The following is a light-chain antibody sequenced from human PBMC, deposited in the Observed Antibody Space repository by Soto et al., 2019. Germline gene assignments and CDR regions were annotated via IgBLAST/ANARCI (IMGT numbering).Light chain of an antibody. CDR1: SSDVGGYNY. CDR3: SSYAGSNIYV. Sequence: QSALTQPPSASGSPGQSVTISCTGTSSDVGGYNYVSWYQQHPGKAPKLMIYEVSKRPSGVPDRFSGSKSGNTASLTVSGLQAEGEADYYCSSYAGSNIYVFGTGTKVTVL. J-gene: IGLJ1*01. CDR2: EVS. V-gene: IGLV2-8*01.